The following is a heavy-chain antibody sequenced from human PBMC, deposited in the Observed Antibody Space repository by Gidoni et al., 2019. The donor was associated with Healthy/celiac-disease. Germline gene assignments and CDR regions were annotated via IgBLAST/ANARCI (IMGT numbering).Heavy chain of an antibody. V-gene: IGHV2-5*02. CDR2: IYWDDDK. D-gene: IGHD3-3*01. Sequence: PGKALEWLALIYWDDDKRYSPSLKSRLTITKDTSKNQVVLTMTNMDPVDTATYYCAHSATDFWSGLDRWFDPWGQGTLVTVSS. J-gene: IGHJ5*02. CDR3: AHSATDFWSGLDRWFDP.